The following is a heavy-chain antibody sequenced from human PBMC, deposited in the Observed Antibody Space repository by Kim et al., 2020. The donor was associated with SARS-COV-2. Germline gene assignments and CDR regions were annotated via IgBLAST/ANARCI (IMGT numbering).Heavy chain of an antibody. CDR3: ARGRRREDNWNHSKRRNW. CDR1: GGSFSGYY. Sequence: SETLSLTCAVYGGSFSGYYWSWIRQPPGKGLEWIGEINHSGSTNYNPSLKSRVTISVDTTKNQFSLKLSSVTAAETAVSYCARGRRREDNWNHSKRRNW. V-gene: IGHV4-34*01. D-gene: IGHD1-20*01. J-gene: IGHJ5*01. CDR2: INHSGST.